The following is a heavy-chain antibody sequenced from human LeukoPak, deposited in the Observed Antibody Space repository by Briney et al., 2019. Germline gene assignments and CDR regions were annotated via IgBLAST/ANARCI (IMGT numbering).Heavy chain of an antibody. CDR1: GGSFSGDF. CDR3: ARPQGGHGYNFGY. V-gene: IGHV4-34*01. Sequence: SETLSLTCAVYGGSFSGDFWSWLRQSPGKGLEWIGEINHSGSTNYNPSLKSRVTISVDTSKNQFSLKLSSVTAADTAVYYCARPQGGHGYNFGYWGQGTLVTVSS. D-gene: IGHD5-24*01. CDR2: INHSGST. J-gene: IGHJ4*02.